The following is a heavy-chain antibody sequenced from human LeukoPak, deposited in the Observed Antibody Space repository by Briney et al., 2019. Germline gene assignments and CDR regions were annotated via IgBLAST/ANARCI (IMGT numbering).Heavy chain of an antibody. CDR1: GFTVSSNY. Sequence: GGSLRLSCAASGFTVSSNYMSWVRQAPGKGLEWVSVIYSGGSTYYADSVKGRFTISGDNSKNTLYLQMNSLRAEDTAVYYCARQTIDDSSGYYDYWGQGTLVTVSS. CDR2: IYSGGST. J-gene: IGHJ4*02. D-gene: IGHD3-22*01. V-gene: IGHV3-66*02. CDR3: ARQTIDDSSGYYDY.